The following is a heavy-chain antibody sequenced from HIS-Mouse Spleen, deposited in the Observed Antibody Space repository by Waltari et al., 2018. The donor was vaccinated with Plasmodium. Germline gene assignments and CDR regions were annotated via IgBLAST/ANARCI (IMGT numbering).Heavy chain of an antibody. Sequence: QLQLQESGPGLVKPSETLSLTCPVSGGSISSSSYYWGGLRQPPGKGREWIGSIYYSGSTYYNPSLKSRVTISVDTSKNQFSLKLSSVTAADTAVYYCARDRITGTSYFDYWGQGTLVTVSS. CDR1: GGSISSSSYY. CDR2: IYYSGST. V-gene: IGHV4-39*07. J-gene: IGHJ4*02. CDR3: ARDRITGTSYFDY. D-gene: IGHD1-7*01.